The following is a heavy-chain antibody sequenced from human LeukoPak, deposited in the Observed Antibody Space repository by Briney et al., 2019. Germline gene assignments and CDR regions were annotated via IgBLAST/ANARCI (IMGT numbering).Heavy chain of an antibody. Sequence: GGSLRLSCAASGFTFSTSGMHWVRQAPGKCLEWVAVIWYDGSNKHYAESVKGRFSISRDNSKSTLYLELNTLRAEGTAVYYCARARGVSTGYRPIDYWGQGTLVTVSS. J-gene: IGHJ4*02. CDR1: GFTFSTSG. D-gene: IGHD3-22*01. CDR2: IWYDGSNK. CDR3: ARARGVSTGYRPIDY. V-gene: IGHV3-33*01.